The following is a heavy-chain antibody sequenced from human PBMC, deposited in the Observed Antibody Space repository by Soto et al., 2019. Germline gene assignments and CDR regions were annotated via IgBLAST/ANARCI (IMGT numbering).Heavy chain of an antibody. D-gene: IGHD6-6*01. CDR2: IKQDGSER. CDR3: ARGTRFVP. Sequence: GSLRLSCADSGLTFSRYWVSWVRQAPGKGLEWVASIKQDGSERYYVDSVKGRFTISRDNAKNSQYLQMNSLRAEDTAVYYCARGTRFVPWGQGTLVTVSS. V-gene: IGHV3-7*02. CDR1: GLTFSRYW. J-gene: IGHJ5*02.